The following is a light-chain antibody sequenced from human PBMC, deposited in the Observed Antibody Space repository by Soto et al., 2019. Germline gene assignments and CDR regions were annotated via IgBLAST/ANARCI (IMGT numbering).Light chain of an antibody. Sequence: DIQMTQSPSSLSASVGDRVTITCRASQSISSHLNWYQQKPGKAPKLLIYAASSLQSGVPSRFSGSGSGTDFTLTISSLQPEDFATYFCQQSYSAPLTFGGGTKVEI. CDR3: QQSYSAPLT. J-gene: IGKJ4*01. CDR2: AAS. V-gene: IGKV1-39*01. CDR1: QSISSH.